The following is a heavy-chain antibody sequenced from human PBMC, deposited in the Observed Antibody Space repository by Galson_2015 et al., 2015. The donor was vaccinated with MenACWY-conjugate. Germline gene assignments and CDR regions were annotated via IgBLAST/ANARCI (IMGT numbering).Heavy chain of an antibody. CDR3: ARDRDCGVGGCCSSDTFDV. V-gene: IGHV3-21*01. D-gene: IGHD2-15*01. CDR1: GFTVSSNY. J-gene: IGHJ3*01. Sequence: SPRFPCAASGFTVSSNYMCWGRQAPGKGLEWVLSFSASSYYIYYADSVKSRFTISRDNAKDSLFLQMNSLRAEDTAVYFCARDRDCGVGGCCSSDTFDVWGQGTMVTVSS. CDR2: FSASSYYI.